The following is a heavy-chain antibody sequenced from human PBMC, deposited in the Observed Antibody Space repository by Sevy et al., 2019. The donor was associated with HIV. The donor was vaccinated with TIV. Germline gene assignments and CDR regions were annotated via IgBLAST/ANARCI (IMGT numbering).Heavy chain of an antibody. CDR1: GFSLNNYW. V-gene: IGHV3-7*01. CDR2: IKQDGSVK. Sequence: GGSLRLSCAASGFSLNNYWMNWVRQAPGKGLERVANIKQDGSVKYYVESVKGRFTISRDNARNLLYLQMNSLRVEDTALYYCVRAIAAAGSFWGQGTLVTVSS. D-gene: IGHD6-13*01. J-gene: IGHJ4*02. CDR3: VRAIAAAGSF.